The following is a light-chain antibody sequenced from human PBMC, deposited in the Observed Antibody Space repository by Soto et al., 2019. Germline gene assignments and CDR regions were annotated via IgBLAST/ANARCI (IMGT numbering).Light chain of an antibody. CDR3: QQTYSTPLT. Sequence: EIPITHSPTALSASDRDRVTITCRASQYIYNYLSWYQQIPGKAPKLLIYDASSLQSGVPPRFSGSGSGTDFTLSISSLQPEDFATYYCQQTYSTPLTFGGGTKVDIK. V-gene: IGKV1-39*01. CDR2: DAS. J-gene: IGKJ4*01. CDR1: QYIYNY.